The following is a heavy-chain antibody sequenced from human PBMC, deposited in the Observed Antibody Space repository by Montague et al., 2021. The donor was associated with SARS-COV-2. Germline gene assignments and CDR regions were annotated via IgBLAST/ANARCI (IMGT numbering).Heavy chain of an antibody. CDR3: ARFFSSWTD. Sequence: SETLSLTCAVSGGSISSGNWWSWVRQPPGKGLGWIGEIYHSGSTNYNPSLKSRVTISLDKSKNQFSLNLSSATAADTAVYYCARFFSSWTDWGQGTLVTVSS. CDR1: GGSISSGNW. D-gene: IGHD6-13*01. J-gene: IGHJ4*02. CDR2: IYHSGST. V-gene: IGHV4-4*02.